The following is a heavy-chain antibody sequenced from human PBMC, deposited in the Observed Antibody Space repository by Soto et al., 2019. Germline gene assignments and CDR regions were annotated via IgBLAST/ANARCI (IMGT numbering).Heavy chain of an antibody. CDR3: ARDLGGPDY. Sequence: GGSLRLSCAASGFSLSPYWMHWVRQVPGRGLEWVARLSSDGFGAAYADSVKGRLFISRDIARNTLSLQMNNLRADDTAVYYCARDLGGPDYWGRGTSVTVSS. CDR2: LSSDGFGA. D-gene: IGHD3-16*01. V-gene: IGHV3-74*03. CDR1: GFSLSPYW. J-gene: IGHJ4*02.